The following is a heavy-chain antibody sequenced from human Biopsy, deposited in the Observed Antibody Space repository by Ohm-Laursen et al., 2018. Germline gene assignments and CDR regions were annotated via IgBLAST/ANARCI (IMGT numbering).Heavy chain of an antibody. CDR3: ARDYDTSGYYYVS. D-gene: IGHD3-22*01. V-gene: IGHV4-39*01. CDR1: GGSISNNNYY. CDR2: IFYRGST. J-gene: IGHJ5*02. Sequence: SDTLSLTCIVSGGSISNNNYYWGWIRQPPGKGLEWIGSIFYRGSTHYKPSLKSRVNISVDTSKSQFSLKLNSVTAADTAVYYCARDYDTSGYYYVSWGQGTLVTVSS.